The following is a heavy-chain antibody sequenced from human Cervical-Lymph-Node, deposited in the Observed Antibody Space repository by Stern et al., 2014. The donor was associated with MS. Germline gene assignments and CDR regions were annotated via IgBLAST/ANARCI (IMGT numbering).Heavy chain of an antibody. CDR2: VSGRSART. CDR3: ATDTLLRSFDY. CDR1: GFTFSTYA. Sequence: EVQLVESGGGLVQPGGSLRLSCTTSGFTFSTYAMNWVRQAPGKGLEWVSAVSGRSARTYYADSVKGRFPISRDNSKNTLYLQMNSLRAEDTAAYYCATDTLLRSFDYWGQGTLVTVSS. D-gene: IGHD3-22*01. J-gene: IGHJ4*02. V-gene: IGHV3-23*04.